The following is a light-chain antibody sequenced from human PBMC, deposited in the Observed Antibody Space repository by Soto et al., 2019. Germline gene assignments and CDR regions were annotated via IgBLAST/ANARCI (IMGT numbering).Light chain of an antibody. V-gene: IGKV1-12*01. CDR2: DAS. Sequence: DIQMTQSPSSVSASVGDRVTISCRASQGINDCLAWYQQKPGKAPMLLIYDASYLQSGVPSRFSGSGSGTDFTLTISSLPPADFATYFCQDDITFPPTFGGETKVQIK. J-gene: IGKJ4*01. CDR3: QDDITFPPT. CDR1: QGINDC.